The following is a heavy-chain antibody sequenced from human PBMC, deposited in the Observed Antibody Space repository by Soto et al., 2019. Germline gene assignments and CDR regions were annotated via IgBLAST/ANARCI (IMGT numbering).Heavy chain of an antibody. Sequence: SSETMSLTCAVYGGSFSGYYWNWIRQSPGKGLEWIGYVYYSGNTNYNPSLESRVTISVDTSRNQFSLNLTSATAADTAVYYCAKGPHSASGYYYMDVWGKGTTVTVSS. J-gene: IGHJ6*03. CDR2: VYYSGNT. CDR1: GGSFSGYY. CDR3: AKGPHSASGYYYMDV. D-gene: IGHD3-10*01. V-gene: IGHV4-59*01.